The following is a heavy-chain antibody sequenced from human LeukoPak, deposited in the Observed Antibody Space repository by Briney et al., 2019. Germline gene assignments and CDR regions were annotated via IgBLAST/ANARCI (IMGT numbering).Heavy chain of an antibody. CDR1: GFTFSSYE. V-gene: IGHV3-48*03. CDR3: AKDGAWLRFDD. D-gene: IGHD5-12*01. J-gene: IGHJ4*02. Sequence: PGGSLRLSCAASGFTFSSYEMNWVRQAPGKGLEWVSYISSSGSTIYYADSVKGRFTISRDDSKSTLYLQMDNLRAEDTAVYYCAKDGAWLRFDDWGQGILVTVSS. CDR2: ISSSGSTI.